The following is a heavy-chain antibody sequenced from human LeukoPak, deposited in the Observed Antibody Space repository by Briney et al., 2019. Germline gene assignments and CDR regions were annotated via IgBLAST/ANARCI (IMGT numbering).Heavy chain of an antibody. CDR2: IRQDGSEK. V-gene: IGHV3-7*01. Sequence: GGSLRLSCAASGFTFSSYSMNWVRQAPGKGLEWVANIRQDGSEKYYVDSVKGRFTISRDNAKNSLYLQMNSLRAEDTAVYYCARVGGEWVYYFDYWGQGTLVTVSS. J-gene: IGHJ4*02. CDR3: ARVGGEWVYYFDY. CDR1: GFTFSSYS. D-gene: IGHD3-10*01.